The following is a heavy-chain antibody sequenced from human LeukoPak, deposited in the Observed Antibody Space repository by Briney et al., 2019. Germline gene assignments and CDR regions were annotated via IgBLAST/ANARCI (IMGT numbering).Heavy chain of an antibody. V-gene: IGHV4-30-4*01. CDR3: ARYEYNSGQIFDY. Sequence: SETLSLTCTVSGGSISSGDYYWSWIRQPPGKGLEWIGEINHSGSTNYNPSLKSRVTISVDTSENQFSLKLSSVTAADTDVYYCARYEYNSGQIFDYWGQGTLVTVSS. CDR2: INHSGST. CDR1: GGSISSGDYY. D-gene: IGHD6-19*01. J-gene: IGHJ4*02.